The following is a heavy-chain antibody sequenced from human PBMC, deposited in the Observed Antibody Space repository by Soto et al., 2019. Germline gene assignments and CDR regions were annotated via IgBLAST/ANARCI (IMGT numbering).Heavy chain of an antibody. J-gene: IGHJ6*02. D-gene: IGHD3-22*01. Sequence: GASVKVSCKASGFTFTSSAVQWVRQARGQRLEWIGWIVVGSGNTNYAQKFQERVTITRDMSTSTAYMELSSLRSEDTAVYYCAAEGQYDYDSSGDRLYYYYGMDVWGQGTTVTVSS. CDR3: AAEGQYDYDSSGDRLYYYYGMDV. CDR1: GFTFTSSA. CDR2: IVVGSGNT. V-gene: IGHV1-58*01.